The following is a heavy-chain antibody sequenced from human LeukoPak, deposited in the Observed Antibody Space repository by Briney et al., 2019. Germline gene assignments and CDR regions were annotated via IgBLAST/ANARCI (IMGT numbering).Heavy chain of an antibody. Sequence: GGSLKLSCAASGFTFSNYNFYWVRQAPGRGLEWVSSISSISSYIYYADSMKGRFTISRDNSKTTLYLQMNSLRAEDTAVYYCARARVGAIDAFDIWGQGTMVTVSS. V-gene: IGHV3-21*01. CDR2: ISSISSYI. J-gene: IGHJ3*02. CDR1: GFTFSNYN. CDR3: ARARVGAIDAFDI. D-gene: IGHD1-26*01.